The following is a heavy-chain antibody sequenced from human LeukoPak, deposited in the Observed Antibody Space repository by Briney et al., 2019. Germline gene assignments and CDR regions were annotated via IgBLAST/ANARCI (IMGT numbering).Heavy chain of an antibody. Sequence: PGGSLRLSCAASGFTFSTYWMSWVRQAPGKGLEWVANIKEDGSQKYYVDSVKGRFTISRDNAKNSQYLQMNNLRAEDTAVYYCARLPLTARRHFDYWGQGTLVTVSS. CDR3: ARLPLTARRHFDY. CDR2: IKEDGSQK. D-gene: IGHD5-18*01. J-gene: IGHJ4*02. CDR1: GFTFSTYW. V-gene: IGHV3-7*05.